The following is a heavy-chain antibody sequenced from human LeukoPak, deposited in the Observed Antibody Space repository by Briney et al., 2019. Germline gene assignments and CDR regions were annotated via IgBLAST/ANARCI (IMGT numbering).Heavy chain of an antibody. CDR2: INPNTGGT. CDR1: GYTFTDYF. Sequence: GASVKVSCKASGYTFTDYFMHWVRQAPGQGLEWMGWINPNTGGTNYAQKFQGRVTMTRDTPISTAYMELSRLRSDDTAVYYCAKVASTTRRHDAFDIWGQGTLVTVSS. D-gene: IGHD1-1*01. V-gene: IGHV1-2*02. J-gene: IGHJ3*02. CDR3: AKVASTTRRHDAFDI.